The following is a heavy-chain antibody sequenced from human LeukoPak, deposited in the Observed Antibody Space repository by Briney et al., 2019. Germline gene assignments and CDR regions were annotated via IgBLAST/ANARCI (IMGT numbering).Heavy chain of an antibody. J-gene: IGHJ4*02. CDR2: ISYDGSNK. CDR1: GFTFSSYA. CDR3: AMINNGVEMATTDDY. V-gene: IGHV3-30-3*01. D-gene: IGHD5-24*01. Sequence: GGSLRLSCAASGFTFSSYAMHWVRQAPGKGLEWVAVISYDGSNKYYADPVKGRFTISRDNSKNTLYLQMNSLRAEDTAVYYCAMINNGVEMATTDDYWGQGTLVTVSS.